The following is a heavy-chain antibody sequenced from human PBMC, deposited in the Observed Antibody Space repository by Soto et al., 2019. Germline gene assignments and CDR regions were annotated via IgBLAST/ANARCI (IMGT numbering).Heavy chain of an antibody. CDR2: INSDGSSTGSNT. V-gene: IGHV3-74*01. CDR3: VRDSPSKSFDY. CDR1: GFTFSTYW. J-gene: IGHJ4*02. Sequence: GGSLRLSCAVSGFTFSTYWMHWVRQAPGKGLVWVSRINSDGSSTGSNTRYADSVKGRFTISRDNAKNMLYLQMNRLGAEDTAVYYCVRDSPSKSFDYWGQGTLVTVSS.